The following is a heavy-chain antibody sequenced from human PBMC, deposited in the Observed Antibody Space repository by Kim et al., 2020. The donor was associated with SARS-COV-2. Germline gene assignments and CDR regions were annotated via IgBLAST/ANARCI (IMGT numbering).Heavy chain of an antibody. CDR3: AGYNLGPQPYYYGSGSPAMRWFDP. CDR1: GGTFSSYA. Sequence: SVKVSCKASGGTFSSYAISWVRQAPGQGLEWMGGIIPIFGTANYAQKFQGRVTITADESTSTAYMELSSLRSEDTAVYYCAGYNLGPQPYYYGSGSPAMRWFDPWGQGTLVTVSS. V-gene: IGHV1-69*13. D-gene: IGHD3-10*01. J-gene: IGHJ5*02. CDR2: IIPIFGTA.